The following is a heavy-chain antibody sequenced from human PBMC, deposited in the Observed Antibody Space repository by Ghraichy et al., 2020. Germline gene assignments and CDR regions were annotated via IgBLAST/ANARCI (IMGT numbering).Heavy chain of an antibody. CDR3: ARDQGLQGEYFDY. D-gene: IGHD4-11*01. CDR2: ISSNGGST. J-gene: IGHJ4*02. CDR1: GFTFSSYA. V-gene: IGHV3-64*01. Sequence: GGSLRLSCAASGFTFSSYAMHWVRQAPGKGLEYVSAISSNGGSTYYANSVKGRFTISRDNSKNTLYLQMGSLRAEDMAVYYCARDQGLQGEYFDYWGQGTLVTVSS.